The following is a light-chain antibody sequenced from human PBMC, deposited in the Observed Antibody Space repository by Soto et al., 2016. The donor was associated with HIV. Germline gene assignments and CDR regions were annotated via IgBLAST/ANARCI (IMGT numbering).Light chain of an antibody. CDR3: QHGDT. J-gene: IGKJ2*01. CDR2: AAS. Sequence: DIQMTQSPSSLSAFVGERVTLTCRASQGISNSLAWYQQKPGRAPKLLVYAASTLRSLVPSRFSGSGSGSDYTLTINSLQPEDFATYYCQHGDTFGQGTKLEIK. V-gene: IGKV1-NL1*01. CDR1: QGISNS.